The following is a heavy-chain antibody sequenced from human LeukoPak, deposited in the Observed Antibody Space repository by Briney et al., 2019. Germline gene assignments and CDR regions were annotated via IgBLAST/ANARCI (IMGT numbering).Heavy chain of an antibody. V-gene: IGHV1-46*01. Sequence: ASVKVSCKASGYTFTSYYMHWVRQAPGQGLEWMGIINPSGGSTSYAQKFQGRVTMTRDMSTSTVYMELSSLSSEDTAVYYCARSGVPGWFDPWGQGTLVTVSS. CDR3: ARSGVPGWFDP. CDR2: INPSGGST. J-gene: IGHJ5*02. D-gene: IGHD1-1*01. CDR1: GYTFTSYY.